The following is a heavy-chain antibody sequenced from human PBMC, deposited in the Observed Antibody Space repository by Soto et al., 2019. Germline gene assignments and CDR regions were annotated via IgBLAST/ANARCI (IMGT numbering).Heavy chain of an antibody. CDR3: ARHLWVGTSWYLGAFDI. J-gene: IGHJ3*02. D-gene: IGHD6-13*01. CDR1: GDSIGNYY. V-gene: IGHV4-59*08. Sequence: SETLSLTCTVSGDSIGNYYWSWIRQPPGKGLEWIGYIYYSGSTNYNPSLKSRVTISVDTSKNQFSLKLNSVTAADTAVYYCARHLWVGTSWYLGAFDIWGQGTTVTVSS. CDR2: IYYSGST.